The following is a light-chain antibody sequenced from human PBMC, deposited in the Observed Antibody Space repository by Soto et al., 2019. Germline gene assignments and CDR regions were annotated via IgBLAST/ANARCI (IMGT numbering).Light chain of an antibody. Sequence: EIVMTQSPATLSVSPGERATLSCRASQSVSSNLAWYQQKPGQAPRLLIYGASTRATGIPARFSGSGSGTEFTLTISSLQSEDIAVYYCQQYNNWPPSWTFGQVTKVEIK. CDR2: GAS. V-gene: IGKV3-15*01. J-gene: IGKJ1*01. CDR3: QQYNNWPPSWT. CDR1: QSVSSN.